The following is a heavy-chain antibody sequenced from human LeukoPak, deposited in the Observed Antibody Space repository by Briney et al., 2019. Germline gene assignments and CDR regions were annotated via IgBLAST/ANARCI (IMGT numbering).Heavy chain of an antibody. CDR3: ARSPYYDSSGYAKTFIAPGSYYFDY. CDR1: GGSFSGYY. J-gene: IGHJ4*02. V-gene: IGHV4-34*01. CDR2: INHSGST. Sequence: SETLSLTCAVYGGSFSGYYWSWIRQPPGKGLEGMGEINHSGSTNYNPSLKSRVTISVDTSKNQFSLKLSSVTAADTAVYYCARSPYYDSSGYAKTFIAPGSYYFDYWGQGTLVTVSS. D-gene: IGHD3-22*01.